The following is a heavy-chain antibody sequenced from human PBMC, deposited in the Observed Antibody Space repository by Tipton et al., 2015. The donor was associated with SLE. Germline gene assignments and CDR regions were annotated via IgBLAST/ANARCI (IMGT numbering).Heavy chain of an antibody. CDR2: LIPMLGTA. V-gene: IGHV1-69*06. D-gene: IGHD1-26*01. Sequence: QVQLVQSGAELKKPGSAVKVSCKASGGTFSSYAISWVRQAPGQGLEWMGGLIPMLGTANYAQQFQDRLTITADTSTNTSFMELTSLRSDDTAVYYCVDLEWGGYYWGQGTLVTVSS. CDR3: VDLEWGGYY. J-gene: IGHJ4*02. CDR1: GGTFSSYA.